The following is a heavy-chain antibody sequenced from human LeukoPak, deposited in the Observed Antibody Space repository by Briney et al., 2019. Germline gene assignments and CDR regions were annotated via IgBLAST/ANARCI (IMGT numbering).Heavy chain of an antibody. Sequence: QPGRSLRLSCAASGFTFSSYGMHWVRQAPGKGLEWVAVIWYDGSKKYYADSVKGRFTISRDNSKNTLFLQMNSLRAEDTAVYYCARDRVGEKDPRYFDYWGQGTLVTVSS. V-gene: IGHV3-33*01. CDR1: GFTFSSYG. CDR2: IWYDGSKK. CDR3: ARDRVGEKDPRYFDY. J-gene: IGHJ4*02. D-gene: IGHD1-26*01.